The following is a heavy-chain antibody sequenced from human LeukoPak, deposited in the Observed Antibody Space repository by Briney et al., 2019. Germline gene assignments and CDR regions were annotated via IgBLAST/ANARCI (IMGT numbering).Heavy chain of an antibody. Sequence: SQTLSLTCTVSGGSISSGGYYWSWIRQHPGKGLEWIGYIYYSGSTYYNPSLKSRVTISVDTSKNQFSLKLSSVTAADTAVYYCARGVPTYYYYSSGARTLDYWGQGTLVTVSS. J-gene: IGHJ4*02. V-gene: IGHV4-31*03. D-gene: IGHD3-22*01. CDR2: IYYSGST. CDR1: GGSISSGGYY. CDR3: ARGVPTYYYYSSGARTLDY.